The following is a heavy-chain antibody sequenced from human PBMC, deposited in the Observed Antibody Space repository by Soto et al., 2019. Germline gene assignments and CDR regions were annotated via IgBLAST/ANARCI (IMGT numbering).Heavy chain of an antibody. V-gene: IGHV4-31*02. D-gene: IGHD3-16*02. Sequence: TLSLTWTVSGGDMSSGGYYWSLNRQHPGKGLEWIGYIYYSGSTYYNPSLKSRVTISVDTSKNQFSLKLSSVTAADSAVYYCASYQRAGYAFDILGQGTIVTVSS. J-gene: IGHJ3*02. CDR3: ASYQRAGYAFDI. CDR1: GGDMSSGGYY. CDR2: IYYSGST.